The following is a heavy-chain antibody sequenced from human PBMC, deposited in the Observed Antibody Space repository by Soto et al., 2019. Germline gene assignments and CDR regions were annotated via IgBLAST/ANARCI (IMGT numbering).Heavy chain of an antibody. Sequence: QVTLKESGPVLVKPTETLTLTCTVSGFSLSNARMGVSWIRQPPGKALEWLAHIFSNDEKSYSTTLKSRLTISKDTSNSQVVLTMTNMDPVDTATYYWARTFRGGYSYGVEGPWGQGTLVTVSS. J-gene: IGHJ5*02. CDR3: ARTFRGGYSYGVEGP. CDR1: GFSLSNARMG. CDR2: IFSNDEK. D-gene: IGHD5-18*01. V-gene: IGHV2-26*01.